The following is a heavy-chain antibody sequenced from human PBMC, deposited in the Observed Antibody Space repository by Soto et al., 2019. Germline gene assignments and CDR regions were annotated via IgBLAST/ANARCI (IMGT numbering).Heavy chain of an antibody. D-gene: IGHD3-3*01. CDR2: IYYSGST. Sequence: SETLSLTCTVSGGSISSYYWSWIRQPPGKGLEWIGYIYYSGSTNYNPSLKSRVTISVDTSKNQFSLKLSSVTAADTAVYYCARHKTIFGVGSYYAEYFQHWGQGTLVTVS. CDR3: ARHKTIFGVGSYYAEYFQH. J-gene: IGHJ1*01. V-gene: IGHV4-59*08. CDR1: GGSISSYY.